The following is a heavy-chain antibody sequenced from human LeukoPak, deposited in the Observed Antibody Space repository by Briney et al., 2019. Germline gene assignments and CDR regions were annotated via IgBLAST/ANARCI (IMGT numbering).Heavy chain of an antibody. CDR2: IYHSGST. V-gene: IGHV4-38-2*01. Sequence: SETLSLTCAVSGYSISSGYYWGWIRQPPGQGLEWIGSIYHSGSTYYNPSLKSRVTISVDTFKNQFSLKLSSVTAADTAVYYCARLAVGRVDYYCYMDVWGKGTTVTVSS. CDR3: ARLAVGRVDYYCYMDV. D-gene: IGHD3/OR15-3a*01. CDR1: GYSISSGYY. J-gene: IGHJ6*03.